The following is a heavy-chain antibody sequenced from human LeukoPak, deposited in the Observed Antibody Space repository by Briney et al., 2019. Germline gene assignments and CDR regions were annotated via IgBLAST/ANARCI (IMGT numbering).Heavy chain of an antibody. CDR3: ARKTGYHGSGSRALGWFDP. J-gene: IGHJ5*02. V-gene: IGHV1-2*02. Sequence: ASVKVSCKASGYTFTGYYMHWVRQAPGQGLEWMGWINPNSGGTNYAQKFQGRVTMTRDTSISTAYMELSRLRSDDTAVYYCARKTGYHGSGSRALGWFDPWGQGTLVTVSS. CDR1: GYTFTGYY. CDR2: INPNSGGT. D-gene: IGHD3-10*01.